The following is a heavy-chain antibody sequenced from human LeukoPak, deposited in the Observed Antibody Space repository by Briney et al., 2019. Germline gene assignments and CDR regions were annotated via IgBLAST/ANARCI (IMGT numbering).Heavy chain of an antibody. J-gene: IGHJ3*02. CDR2: IYYSGST. V-gene: IGHV4-59*08. D-gene: IGHD3-10*01. CDR1: GGSISSYY. CDR3: AGQLLWFGELKAFDI. Sequence: SETLSLTCTVSGGSISSYYWSWIRQPPGKGLEWIGYIYYSGSTNYNPSLKSRVTISVDTSKNQFSLKLSSVTAADTAVYYCAGQLLWFGELKAFDIWGQGTMVTVSS.